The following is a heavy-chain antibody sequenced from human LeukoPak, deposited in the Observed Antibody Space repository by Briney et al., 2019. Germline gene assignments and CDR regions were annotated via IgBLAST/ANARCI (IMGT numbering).Heavy chain of an antibody. J-gene: IGHJ4*02. CDR3: ASAGITMVRGVPGPYYFDY. CDR1: GGSISSGSYY. D-gene: IGHD3-10*01. V-gene: IGHV4-61*02. CDR2: IYTSGST. Sequence: SETLSLTCTVSGGSISSGSYYWSWIRQPAGKGLEWIGRIYTSGSTNYNPSLKSRVTISVDTSKNQFSLKLSSVTAADTAVYYCASAGITMVRGVPGPYYFDYWGQGTLVTVSS.